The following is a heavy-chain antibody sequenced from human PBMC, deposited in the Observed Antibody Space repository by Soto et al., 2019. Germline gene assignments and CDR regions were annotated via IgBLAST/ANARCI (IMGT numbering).Heavy chain of an antibody. Sequence: PGESLKISCKGSGYSFTSYWIGWVRQMPGKGLEWMGIIYPGDSDTRYSPSFQGQVTISADKSISTAYLQWSSLKASDTAMYYCARSGWWELHPRDYYGMDVWGQGTTVTVSS. J-gene: IGHJ6*02. CDR2: IYPGDSDT. V-gene: IGHV5-51*01. CDR3: ARSGWWELHPRDYYGMDV. D-gene: IGHD1-26*01. CDR1: GYSFTSYW.